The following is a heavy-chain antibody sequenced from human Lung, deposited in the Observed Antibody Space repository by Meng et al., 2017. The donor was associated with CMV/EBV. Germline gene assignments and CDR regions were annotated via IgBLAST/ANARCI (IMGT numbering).Heavy chain of an antibody. CDR2: ISWDGGST. J-gene: IGHJ6*02. D-gene: IGHD5-18*01. Sequence: GEXXTISCAASGFTFDDYTMHWVRQAPGKGLEWVSLISWDGGSTYYADSVKGRFTISRDNSKNSLYLQMNSLRTEDTALYYCAKAGHVDTSSGMDVWGQGTTVTVSS. V-gene: IGHV3-43*01. CDR3: AKAGHVDTSSGMDV. CDR1: GFTFDDYT.